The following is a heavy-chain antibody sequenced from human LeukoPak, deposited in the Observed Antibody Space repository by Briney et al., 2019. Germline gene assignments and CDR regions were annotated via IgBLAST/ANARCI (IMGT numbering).Heavy chain of an antibody. CDR1: GYTFTIYY. D-gene: IGHD1-26*01. V-gene: IGHV1-2*02. CDR2: INPNSGGT. CDR3: ARDRSGSTPDYYGMDV. Sequence: GASVTVSCTASGYTFTIYYMHWVRQAPGQGLEWMGWINPNSGGTNYAQKFQGRVTMTRDTSISTAYMELSRLRSDDTAVYYCARDRSGSTPDYYGMDVWGQGTTVTVSS. J-gene: IGHJ6*02.